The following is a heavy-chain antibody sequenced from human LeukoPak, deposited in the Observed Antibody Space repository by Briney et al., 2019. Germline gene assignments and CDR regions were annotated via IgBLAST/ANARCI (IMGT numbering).Heavy chain of an antibody. CDR1: GFTFSSYA. D-gene: IGHD2-2*01. J-gene: IGHJ4*02. Sequence: PGGSLRLSCAASGFTFSSYAMHWVRQAPGKGLEWVAVISYDGSNKYYADSVKGRFTISRDNSKNTLYLQMNSLRAEDTAVYYCARLIVVVPAASPLDDYWGQGTLVTVSS. CDR2: ISYDGSNK. CDR3: ARLIVVVPAASPLDDY. V-gene: IGHV3-30-3*01.